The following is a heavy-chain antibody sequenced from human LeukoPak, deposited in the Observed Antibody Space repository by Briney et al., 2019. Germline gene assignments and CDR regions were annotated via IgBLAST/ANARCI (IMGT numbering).Heavy chain of an antibody. V-gene: IGHV4-34*01. J-gene: IGHJ4*02. Sequence: SETLSLTCAVYGGSFSGYYWSWIRQPPGKGLEWIGEINHGGSTNYNPSLKSRVTISVDTSKNQFSLKLTSVTAADTAVYYCATLGEYYDSSGYYYNWGQGTLVTVSS. D-gene: IGHD3-22*01. CDR1: GGSFSGYY. CDR2: INHGGST. CDR3: ATLGEYYDSSGYYYN.